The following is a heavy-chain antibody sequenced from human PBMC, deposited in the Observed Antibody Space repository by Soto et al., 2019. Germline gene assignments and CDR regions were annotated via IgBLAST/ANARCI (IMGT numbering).Heavy chain of an antibody. J-gene: IGHJ6*02. Sequence: PGEPLKISCQGSGYSFTSYWISWVRQMPGKGLEWMGRIDPSDSYTNYSPSFQGHVTISADKSISTAYLQWSSLKASDTAMYYCARTPARVVVPAAPLLVMDVWGQGTTVTVSS. D-gene: IGHD2-2*01. CDR1: GYSFTSYW. CDR2: IDPSDSYT. CDR3: ARTPARVVVPAAPLLVMDV. V-gene: IGHV5-10-1*01.